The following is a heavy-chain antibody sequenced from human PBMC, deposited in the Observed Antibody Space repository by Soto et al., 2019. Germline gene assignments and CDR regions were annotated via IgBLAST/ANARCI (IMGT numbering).Heavy chain of an antibody. D-gene: IGHD2-2*01. V-gene: IGHV3-21*01. Sequence: GGSLRLSCAASGFTFSSYSMNWVRQAPGKGLEWVSSISSSSSYIYYADSVKGRFAISRDNAKNSLYLQMNSLRAEDTAVYYCARDSYYQTSMDVWGQGTTVTVS. J-gene: IGHJ6*02. CDR1: GFTFSSYS. CDR2: ISSSSSYI. CDR3: ARDSYYQTSMDV.